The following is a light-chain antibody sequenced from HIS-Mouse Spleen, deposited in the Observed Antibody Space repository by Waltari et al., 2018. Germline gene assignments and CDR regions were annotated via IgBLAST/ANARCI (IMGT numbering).Light chain of an antibody. V-gene: IGKV3-15*01. CDR2: GAS. Sequence: EIVMTQSPATLSVSPGERATLSCRASQSVSSNLAWYQQKPGQAPRLIIYGASTRATGIPARFSGSGSGTEFTLTISSMQSEEFAVYYCQQYNNWPPVTFGQGTKLEIK. J-gene: IGKJ2*01. CDR1: QSVSSN. CDR3: QQYNNWPPVT.